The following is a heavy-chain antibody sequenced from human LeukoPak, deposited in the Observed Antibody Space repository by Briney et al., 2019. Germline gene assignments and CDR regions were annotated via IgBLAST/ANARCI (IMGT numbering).Heavy chain of an antibody. J-gene: IGHJ3*02. D-gene: IGHD1-26*01. Sequence: PGGSLRLSCAASGFTVSSNYMSWVRQAPGKGLEWVAVISYDGSNKYYADSVKGRFTISRDNSKNTLYLQMNSLRAEDTAVYYCARYASRYSGSHMDAFDIWGQGTMVTVSS. CDR2: ISYDGSNK. CDR1: GFTVSSNY. CDR3: ARYASRYSGSHMDAFDI. V-gene: IGHV3-30-3*01.